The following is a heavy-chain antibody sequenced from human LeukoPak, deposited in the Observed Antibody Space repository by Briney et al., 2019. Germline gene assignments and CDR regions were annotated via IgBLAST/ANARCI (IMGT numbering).Heavy chain of an antibody. J-gene: IGHJ4*02. CDR2: IYYSGST. CDR1: VGFNNTRIYY. Sequence: SQPLYYNSNNSVGFNNTRIYYWGWFRQPPGKSLQVIVSIYYSGSTYYNPSLKSRVTISVDTSKNQFSLKLSSVTAADTAVYYCARDIVGASEFDYWGQGTLVTVSS. D-gene: IGHD1-26*01. V-gene: IGHV4-39*07. CDR3: ARDIVGASEFDY.